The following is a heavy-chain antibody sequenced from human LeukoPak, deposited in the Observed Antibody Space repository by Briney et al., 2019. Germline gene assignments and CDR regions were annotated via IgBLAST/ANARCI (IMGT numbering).Heavy chain of an antibody. J-gene: IGHJ4*02. CDR1: GFTFSDYS. CDR2: IGIDSGNT. CDR3: ARDYKYAFDN. V-gene: IGHV3-48*01. Sequence: GGPLRLSCAASGFTFSDYSMNWVRQAPGKGREGISYIGIDSGNTNYADSVKGRLTIPGDKAKNSLYVQMNSLRVEDTAVYYCARDYKYAFDNWGQGTLVTVSS. D-gene: IGHD5-24*01.